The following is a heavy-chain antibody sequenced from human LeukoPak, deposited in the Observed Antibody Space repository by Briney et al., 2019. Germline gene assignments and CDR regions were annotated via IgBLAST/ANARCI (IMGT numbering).Heavy chain of an antibody. Sequence: SETLSLTCTVSGGSVSSGSYYWSWIRQPPGKGLEWIGYIYYSGSTNYNPSLKSRVTISVDTSKNQFSLKLSSVTAADTAVYYCARGSIVGAADDAFDIWGQGTMVTVSS. CDR2: IYYSGST. D-gene: IGHD1-26*01. CDR3: ARGSIVGAADDAFDI. J-gene: IGHJ3*02. V-gene: IGHV4-61*01. CDR1: GGSVSSGSYY.